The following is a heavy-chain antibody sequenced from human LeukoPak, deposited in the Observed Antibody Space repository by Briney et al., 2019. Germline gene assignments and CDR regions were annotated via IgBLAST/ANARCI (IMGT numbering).Heavy chain of an antibody. D-gene: IGHD1-26*01. CDR2: IYSDNT. Sequence: GGSLRLSCTVSGFTVSSNSMSWVRQAPGKGLEWVSFIYSDNTHYSDSVKGRFTISRDNSKNALYLQMNSLRGEDTAVYYCASGIRAFDNWGQGTLVTVSA. CDR3: ASGIRAFDN. V-gene: IGHV3-53*01. J-gene: IGHJ4*02. CDR1: GFTVSSNS.